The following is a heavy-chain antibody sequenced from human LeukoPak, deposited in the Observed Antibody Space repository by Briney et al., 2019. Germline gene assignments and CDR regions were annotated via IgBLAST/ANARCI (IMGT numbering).Heavy chain of an antibody. D-gene: IGHD3-10*01. CDR1: GFTFSSYS. J-gene: IGHJ4*02. CDR2: ISSSSSYI. CDR3: AKDWNYCGSGSYYK. V-gene: IGHV3-21*01. Sequence: GGSLRLYCAASGFTFSSYSMKGVRQAPGKGLEWGSSISSSSSYIYYADSVKGRFTISRDNAKNSLYLKVNSVRAEDTAVSYCAKDWNYCGSGSYYKWGQGTLVTVSS.